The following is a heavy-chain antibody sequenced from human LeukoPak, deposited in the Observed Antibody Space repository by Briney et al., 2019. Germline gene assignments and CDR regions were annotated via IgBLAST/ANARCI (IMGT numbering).Heavy chain of an antibody. CDR3: ARGYSVTYYPDY. V-gene: IGHV3-30-3*01. D-gene: IGHD1-26*01. J-gene: IGHJ4*02. CDR2: ISYDGGSK. Sequence: PGGSLRLSCAASGLSFNTYAMHWVRQPPGKGLEWVAFISYDGGSKYYADSVKGRLTISRDNSKNTLYLQMNSLRAEDTAVYYCARGYSVTYYPDYWGQGTLVTVSS. CDR1: GLSFNTYA.